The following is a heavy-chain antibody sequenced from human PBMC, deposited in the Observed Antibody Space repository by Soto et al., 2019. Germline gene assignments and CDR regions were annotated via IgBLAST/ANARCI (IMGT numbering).Heavy chain of an antibody. V-gene: IGHV3-30*18. CDR3: AKDRYNNFSDSSGYHDY. CDR2: ISYDGSEK. Sequence: VHLVESGGGVAQPGRSLRLSCAGSGFTFSAYGMHWVRQAPGKGLAWVALISYDGSEKLYADSVKGRFTISRDNSKNTLYLQLNSLRTEDTAVYYCAKDRYNNFSDSSGYHDYWGQGTLVTVSS. D-gene: IGHD3-22*01. J-gene: IGHJ4*02. CDR1: GFTFSAYG.